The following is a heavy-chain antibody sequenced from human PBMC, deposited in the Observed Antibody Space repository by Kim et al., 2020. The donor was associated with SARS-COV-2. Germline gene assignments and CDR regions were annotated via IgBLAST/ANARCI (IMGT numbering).Heavy chain of an antibody. Sequence: YYADAVKGRFTSTRDNSKNTLYLQMNSLRAEDTAVYYCARSMTTLMYFDYWGQGTLVTVSS. D-gene: IGHD4-17*01. J-gene: IGHJ4*02. CDR3: ARSMTTLMYFDY. V-gene: IGHV3-33*01.